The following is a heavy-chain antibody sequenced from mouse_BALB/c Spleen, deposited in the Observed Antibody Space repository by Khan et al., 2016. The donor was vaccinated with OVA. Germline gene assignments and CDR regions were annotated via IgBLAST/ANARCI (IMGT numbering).Heavy chain of an antibody. V-gene: IGHV5-17*02. Sequence: EVELVESGGGLVQPGGSRKLSCAASGFTFSSYGMHWVRQAPEQGLEWVAYISGDSNIIYYADTVKGRFTLSRDNPTNTLFLRMTSLMSEDTAMYYCARAYFYGYYFDYWGPGTTLTVSS. CDR2: ISGDSNII. D-gene: IGHD1-1*01. CDR3: ARAYFYGYYFDY. J-gene: IGHJ2*01. CDR1: GFTFSSYG.